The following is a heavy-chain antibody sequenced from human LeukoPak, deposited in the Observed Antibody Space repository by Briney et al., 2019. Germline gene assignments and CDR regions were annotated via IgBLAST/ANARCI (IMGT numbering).Heavy chain of an antibody. Sequence: KSSETLSLTCAVYGGSFSGYYWSWIRQPPGKGLEWIGEINHSGSTNYNPSLKSRVTISVDTSKNQFPLKLSSVTAADTAVYFCAKGSKAVLFTRDHYMDVWGKGITVTISS. CDR1: GGSFSGYY. J-gene: IGHJ6*03. D-gene: IGHD6-19*01. V-gene: IGHV4-34*01. CDR3: AKGSKAVLFTRDHYMDV. CDR2: INHSGST.